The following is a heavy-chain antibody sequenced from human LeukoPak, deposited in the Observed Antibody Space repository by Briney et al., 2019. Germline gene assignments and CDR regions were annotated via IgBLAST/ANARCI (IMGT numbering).Heavy chain of an antibody. Sequence: ASLKVSCKASGYTFTSYGISWVRQAPGQGLEWMGWISAYNGNTNYAQKFQDRLTMTTDKSTSTAYMELRSLRSDDTAVYYCARDTAMAYYEESYFDPWGQGTLVTVSS. J-gene: IGHJ5*02. D-gene: IGHD5-18*01. CDR3: ARDTAMAYYEESYFDP. V-gene: IGHV1-18*01. CDR2: ISAYNGNT. CDR1: GYTFTSYG.